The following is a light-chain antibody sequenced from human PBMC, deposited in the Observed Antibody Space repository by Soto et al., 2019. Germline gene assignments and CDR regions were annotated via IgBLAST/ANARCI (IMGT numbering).Light chain of an antibody. V-gene: IGKV1-5*01. Sequence: DIQMIQSPSTLSASVGDTVSITCRASQGISGWMAWYQQKPGKVPKLVIFDASSLESGVPSRFSVSGSGTIFTLTISGLQPGDFATYYCQQYNSYPYTFGQGTKLEI. CDR2: DAS. J-gene: IGKJ2*01. CDR3: QQYNSYPYT. CDR1: QGISGW.